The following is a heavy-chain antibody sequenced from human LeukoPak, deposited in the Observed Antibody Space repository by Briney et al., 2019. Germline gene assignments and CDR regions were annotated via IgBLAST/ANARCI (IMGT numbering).Heavy chain of an antibody. CDR3: AKDWRSYYYDSSGYPDAFDI. CDR2: ISGSGGST. Sequence: PGGSLRLSCAASGFTFSSYAMSWVRQAPGKGLEWVSAISGSGGSTYYADSVKGRFTISRDNSKNTLYLQMNSLRAEDTAVYYCAKDWRSYYYDSSGYPDAFDIWGQGAMVTASS. CDR1: GFTFSSYA. V-gene: IGHV3-23*01. D-gene: IGHD3-22*01. J-gene: IGHJ3*02.